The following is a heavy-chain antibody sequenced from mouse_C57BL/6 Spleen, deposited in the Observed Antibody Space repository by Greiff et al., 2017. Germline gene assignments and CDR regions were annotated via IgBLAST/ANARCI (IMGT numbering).Heavy chain of an antibody. J-gene: IGHJ1*03. Sequence: QVQLQQPGAELVRPGSSVKLSCKASGYTFTSYWMHWVKQRPIQGLEWIGNIDPSDSETHYNQKFKDKATLTVDKSSSTAYMQLSSLTSEDSAVYYCARGDYDGFRGYFDVWGTGTTVTVSS. D-gene: IGHD2-3*01. V-gene: IGHV1-52*01. CDR3: ARGDYDGFRGYFDV. CDR2: IDPSDSET. CDR1: GYTFTSYW.